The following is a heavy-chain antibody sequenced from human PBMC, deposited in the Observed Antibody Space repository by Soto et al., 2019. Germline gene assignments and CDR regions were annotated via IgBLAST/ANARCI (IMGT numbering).Heavy chain of an antibody. CDR3: ARHEMVSDYFDF. Sequence: SETLSLTCTVSGGSISSSSYYWGWIRQPPGKGLEWIGSIYYSGSTYYNPSLKSRVTISVDTSKNQFSLKLSSMTAADTAVYYCARHEMVSDYFDFWGQGTLVTVSS. CDR1: GGSISSSSYY. V-gene: IGHV4-39*01. CDR2: IYYSGST. J-gene: IGHJ4*02. D-gene: IGHD2-8*01.